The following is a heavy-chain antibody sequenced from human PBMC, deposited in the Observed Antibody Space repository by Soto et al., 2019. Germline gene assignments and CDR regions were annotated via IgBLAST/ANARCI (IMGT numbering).Heavy chain of an antibody. CDR1: GFTFSGYA. CDR3: ARDGGGRYYVYAFDI. Sequence: QVQLVESGGGVVQPGRSLRLSCAASGFTFSGYAMHWVRQAPGKGLEWVAVISYDGSNKYYADSVKGRFTISRDNSKNTLYLQMNSLRAEDTAVYYCARDGGGRYYVYAFDIWGQGTMVTVSS. CDR2: ISYDGSNK. D-gene: IGHD1-26*01. V-gene: IGHV3-30-3*01. J-gene: IGHJ3*02.